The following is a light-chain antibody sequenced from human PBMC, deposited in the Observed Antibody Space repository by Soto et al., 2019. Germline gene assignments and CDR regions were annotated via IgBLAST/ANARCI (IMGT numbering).Light chain of an antibody. CDR2: NTS. CDR3: QQYSGYSYS. J-gene: IGKJ2*03. Sequence: DIQMTQSPSTLSASVGDRVTITCRASQSTSSWLAWYQHKPGKAPKLLIYNTSTLESGVPSRFSGSGAGTDFTLTIGCLQADDFATYYCQQYSGYSYSFGQGTKLEIK. V-gene: IGKV1-5*03. CDR1: QSTSSW.